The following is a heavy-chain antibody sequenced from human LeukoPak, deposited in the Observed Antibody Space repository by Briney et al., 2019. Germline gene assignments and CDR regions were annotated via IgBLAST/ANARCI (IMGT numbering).Heavy chain of an antibody. J-gene: IGHJ5*02. CDR3: AKDQCSSTSCPDGWFDP. CDR1: GFTFSSYA. CDR2: ISGSGGST. V-gene: IGHV3-23*01. D-gene: IGHD2-2*01. Sequence: QSGGSLRLSCAASGFTFSSYAMSWVRQAPGKGLEWVSAISGSGGSTYYADSVKGRFTISRDNSKNTLYLQMSSLRAEDTAVYYCAKDQCSSTSCPDGWFDPWGQGTLVTVSS.